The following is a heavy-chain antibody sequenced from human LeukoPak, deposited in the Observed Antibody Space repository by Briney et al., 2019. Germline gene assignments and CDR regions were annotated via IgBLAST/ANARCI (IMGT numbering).Heavy chain of an antibody. D-gene: IGHD6-6*01. V-gene: IGHV4-59*01. Sequence: SETLSLTCTVSGGSISSYYWSWIRQPPGKGLEWIGYIYYSGSTNYNPSLKSRVTISVDTSKNQFSLKLSSVTDADTAVYYCARVDPDSSSTLEVFDYWGQGTLVTVSS. CDR1: GGSISSYY. CDR3: ARVDPDSSSTLEVFDY. J-gene: IGHJ4*02. CDR2: IYYSGST.